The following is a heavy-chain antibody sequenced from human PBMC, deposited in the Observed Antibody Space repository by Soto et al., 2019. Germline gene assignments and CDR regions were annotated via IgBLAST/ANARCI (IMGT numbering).Heavy chain of an antibody. J-gene: IGHJ3*02. CDR1: GYTFTSYG. Sequence: QVQLVESGAEVKKPGASVKVSCKASGYTFTSYGISWVRQAPGHGLEWMGWISAYNGNTNYAQKLQGRVTMTTDTSTCPAYMQLRSLSSDDTAVYYCARAREVGAVTGGAFDIWGQGTMVTVSS. D-gene: IGHD1-26*01. CDR2: ISAYNGNT. CDR3: ARAREVGAVTGGAFDI. V-gene: IGHV1-18*01.